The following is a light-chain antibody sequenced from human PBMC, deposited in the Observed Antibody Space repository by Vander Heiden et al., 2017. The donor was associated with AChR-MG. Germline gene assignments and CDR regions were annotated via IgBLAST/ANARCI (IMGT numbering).Light chain of an antibody. Sequence: DIQMTQSPSSLSASVGVSVTITCRASQSISTFLNWYQQKPGKAPKLLIHAAFTLQSGVPSRFSGSGSGTDFTLTISNLQPEDFTTYYCQQSVSTPYTFGQGTRLEIK. CDR1: QSISTF. V-gene: IGKV1-39*01. J-gene: IGKJ2*01. CDR2: AAF. CDR3: QQSVSTPYT.